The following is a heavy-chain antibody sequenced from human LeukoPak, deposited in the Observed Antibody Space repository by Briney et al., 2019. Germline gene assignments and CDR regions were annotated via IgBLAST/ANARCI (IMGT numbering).Heavy chain of an antibody. CDR3: ATPKGYYYGSGPGYFNY. D-gene: IGHD3-10*01. Sequence: KSRVTMSVDTSKNQFSLKLRSVTAADTAVYYCATPKGYYYGSGPGYFNYWGQGILVTVSS. J-gene: IGHJ4*02. V-gene: IGHV4-4*06.